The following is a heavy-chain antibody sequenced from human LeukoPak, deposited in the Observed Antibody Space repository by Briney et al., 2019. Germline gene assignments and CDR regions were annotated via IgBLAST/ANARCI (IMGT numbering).Heavy chain of an antibody. Sequence: GGSLRLSCAASGFTLSRYGMHWVRQAPGKGLEGVAFIQYDGSNKYYADSVKGRFTISRDNSKNTLYLQMNSLRAEDTAVYYCAKGIWFGEFGDGVTWGQGTLVTVSS. D-gene: IGHD3-10*01. CDR1: GFTLSRYG. V-gene: IGHV3-30*02. J-gene: IGHJ4*02. CDR3: AKGIWFGEFGDGVT. CDR2: IQYDGSNK.